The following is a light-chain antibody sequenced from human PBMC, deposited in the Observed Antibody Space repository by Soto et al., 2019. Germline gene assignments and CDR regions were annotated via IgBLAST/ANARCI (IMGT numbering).Light chain of an antibody. CDR1: QSVSSN. CDR3: QQYNNWWT. Sequence: EIVMTQSPATLSVSPGERATLSSRASQSVSSNLAWYRQKPGQAPSLLIYGASTRATGIPARCSGSGSGTEFTLTISSLQSEDFAVYYCQQYNNWWTFGQGTKVEIK. V-gene: IGKV3-15*01. CDR2: GAS. J-gene: IGKJ1*01.